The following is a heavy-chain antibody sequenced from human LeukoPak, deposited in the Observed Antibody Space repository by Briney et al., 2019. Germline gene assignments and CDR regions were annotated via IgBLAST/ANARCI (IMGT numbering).Heavy chain of an antibody. CDR1: GYSFTSYW. D-gene: IGHD3-10*01. CDR3: TARGVDYYGSGSYSDY. V-gene: IGHV5-51*01. CDR2: IYPGDSDT. Sequence: PGESLKISCKGSGYSFTSYWIGWVRQMPGKGLEWMGIIYPGDSDTRYSPSFQGQVTISADKSISTAYLQWSSLKASDTAMYYCTARGVDYYGSGSYSDYSGQGTLVTVSS. J-gene: IGHJ4*02.